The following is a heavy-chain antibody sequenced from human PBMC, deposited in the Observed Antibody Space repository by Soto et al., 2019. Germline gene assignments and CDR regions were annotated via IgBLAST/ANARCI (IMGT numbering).Heavy chain of an antibody. Sequence: PGESLKISCKGSGYSFTSYWIGWVRQMPGKGLEWMGIIYPGDSDTRYSPSFQGQVTISADKSISTAYLQWSSLKASDTAMYYCASLEFRSEAAEGMDVWGQGTTVTVYS. CDR2: IYPGDSDT. D-gene: IGHD6-13*01. J-gene: IGHJ6*02. CDR3: ASLEFRSEAAEGMDV. CDR1: GYSFTSYW. V-gene: IGHV5-51*01.